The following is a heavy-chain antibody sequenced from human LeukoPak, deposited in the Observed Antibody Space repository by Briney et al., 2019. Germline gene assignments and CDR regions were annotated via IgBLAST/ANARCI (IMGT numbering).Heavy chain of an antibody. Sequence: GASVKVSCKASGYTFTSYYMHWVRQAPGQGLEWMGRINPNSGGTNYAQKFQGRVTMTRDTSISTAYMELSRLRSDDTAVYYCARDREGGYSYGLYYYYYGMDVWGQGTTVIVSS. D-gene: IGHD5-18*01. CDR3: ARDREGGYSYGLYYYYYGMDV. CDR2: INPNSGGT. J-gene: IGHJ6*02. CDR1: GYTFTSYY. V-gene: IGHV1-2*06.